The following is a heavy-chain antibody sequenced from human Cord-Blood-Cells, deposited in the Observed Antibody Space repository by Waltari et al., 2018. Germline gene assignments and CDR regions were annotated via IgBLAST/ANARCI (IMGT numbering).Heavy chain of an antibody. D-gene: IGHD4-17*01. J-gene: IGHJ3*02. V-gene: IGHV1-69*09. CDR2: VIPILGIA. CDR3: ARDYGDYVVGFDI. Sequence: QVQLVQSGAEVKKPGSSVKVSCKASGGTFSSYAISWVRQAPGQGLEWMGRVIPILGIANYAQKFQGRVTITADKSTSTAYMELSSLRSEDTAVYYCARDYGDYVVGFDIWGQGTMVTVSS. CDR1: GGTFSSYA.